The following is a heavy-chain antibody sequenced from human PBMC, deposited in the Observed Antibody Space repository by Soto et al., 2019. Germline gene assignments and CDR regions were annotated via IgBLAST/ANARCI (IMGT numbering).Heavy chain of an antibody. D-gene: IGHD1-26*01. CDR3: AKDQVGANHFDY. J-gene: IGHJ4*02. Sequence: EVQVLESGGGLVQPGGSLRLSCAASGFTFSDFAMSWVRQAPGKGLEWVSGITTGGGSTYYADSVKGRFTISRDNSKNTVYLQMTSLRAEDTAVYYCAKDQVGANHFDYWGQGTLLTVSS. V-gene: IGHV3-23*01. CDR2: ITTGGGST. CDR1: GFTFSDFA.